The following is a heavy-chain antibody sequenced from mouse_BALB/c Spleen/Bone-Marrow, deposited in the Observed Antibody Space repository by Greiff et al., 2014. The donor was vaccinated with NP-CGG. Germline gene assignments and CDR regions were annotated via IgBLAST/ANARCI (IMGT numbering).Heavy chain of an antibody. Sequence: VQLQQSGAELVRPGSSVKISCKASGYAFSSYWMTWVKQRPGQGLEWIGQIYPGDGDTNYNGKFKGKATLTADKSSSTAYMQLSSLTSEDSAVYFCARVRNRADYWGQGTTLTVSS. D-gene: IGHD3-1*01. CDR2: IYPGDGDT. CDR3: ARVRNRADY. J-gene: IGHJ2*01. CDR1: GYAFSSYW. V-gene: IGHV1-80*01.